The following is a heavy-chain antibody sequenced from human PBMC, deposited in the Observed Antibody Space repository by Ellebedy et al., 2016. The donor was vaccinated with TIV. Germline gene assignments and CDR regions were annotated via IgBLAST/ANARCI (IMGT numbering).Heavy chain of an antibody. V-gene: IGHV1-8*02. CDR1: GGTFSSYA. Sequence: ASVKVSCKASGGTFSSYAISWVRQAPGQGLEWMGWMNPNSGNTGYAQKFQGRVTMTRNTSISTAYMELSSLRSEDTAVYYCASRSHLYSSGWQTFDYWGQGTLVTVSS. J-gene: IGHJ4*02. CDR2: MNPNSGNT. D-gene: IGHD6-19*01. CDR3: ASRSHLYSSGWQTFDY.